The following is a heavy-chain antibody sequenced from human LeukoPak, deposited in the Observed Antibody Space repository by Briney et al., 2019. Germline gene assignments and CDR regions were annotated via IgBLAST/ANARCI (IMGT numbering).Heavy chain of an antibody. D-gene: IGHD6-13*01. V-gene: IGHV1-18*01. CDR3: ARVRRIAAAASHWFDP. CDR2: ISAYNGNT. Sequence: VASVKVSCKASGYTFTSYGISWVRQAPGQGLEWMGWISAYNGNTNYAQKLQGRVTMTTDTSTSTAYMELRSLRSDDTAVYYCARVRRIAAAASHWFDPWGQGTLVTVSS. J-gene: IGHJ5*02. CDR1: GYTFTSYG.